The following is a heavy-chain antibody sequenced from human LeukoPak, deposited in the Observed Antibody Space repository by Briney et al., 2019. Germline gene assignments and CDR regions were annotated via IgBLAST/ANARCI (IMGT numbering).Heavy chain of an antibody. CDR1: GDSVSIHGAA. V-gene: IGHV6-1*01. CDR3: AREDASGDITNDWFDP. Sequence: SQTLSLTFAISGDSVSIHGAAWNWVRQSPSRGLEWLGSTYYRSRWLNDYAVSVKSRITINPDTSKNQFSLQLSSVTSEDTAVYYCAREDASGDITNDWFDPWGQGTLVTVSS. CDR2: TYYRSRWLN. J-gene: IGHJ5*02. D-gene: IGHD1-26*01.